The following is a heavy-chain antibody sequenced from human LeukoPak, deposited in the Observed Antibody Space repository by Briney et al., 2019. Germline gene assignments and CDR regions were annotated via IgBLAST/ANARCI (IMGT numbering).Heavy chain of an antibody. CDR3: SRRDTTYVAY. CDR2: FFPHDSDT. Sequence: GESLKISCNSAAYKFRNYGIAWLRQMPGEDLEWMGIFFPHDSDTIYRPSFQDHVTIPTDKPISTASPQWTSRKRADAAIYYCSRRDTTYVAYWGQGSLVTVSS. D-gene: IGHD1-1*01. CDR1: AYKFRNYG. J-gene: IGHJ4*02. V-gene: IGHV5-51*04.